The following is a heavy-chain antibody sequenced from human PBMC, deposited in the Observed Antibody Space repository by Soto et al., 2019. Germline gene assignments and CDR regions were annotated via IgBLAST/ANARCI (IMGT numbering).Heavy chain of an antibody. J-gene: IGHJ4*02. D-gene: IGHD3-16*02. V-gene: IGHV3-23*01. Sequence: EVQLLESRGGLEQPGGSRRLSCVGSGHTFHNYAMTWVLQAPGKGLEWVTGISGSGGSTYYADSVRGRFTISRDDSKNTLYLRMSSVGVEATAVSYCEEVSGGNGVVRGGLSWGQGALVTVSS. CDR3: EEVSGGNGVVRGGLS. CDR1: GHTFHNYA. CDR2: ISGSGGST.